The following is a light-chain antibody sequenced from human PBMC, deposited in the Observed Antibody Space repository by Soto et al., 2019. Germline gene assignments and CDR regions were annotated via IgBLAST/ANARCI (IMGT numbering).Light chain of an antibody. Sequence: QSALTQPASVSGSPGQSITISCTGTSNDVGGYNYVSWYQQHPGKAPKLMIYEVNSRPSGVSNRFSGSKSGNTASLTISGLQAEDEADYYCSSYTSSSTWVFGGGTKLTVL. CDR1: SNDVGGYNY. J-gene: IGLJ3*02. CDR3: SSYTSSSTWV. CDR2: EVN. V-gene: IGLV2-14*01.